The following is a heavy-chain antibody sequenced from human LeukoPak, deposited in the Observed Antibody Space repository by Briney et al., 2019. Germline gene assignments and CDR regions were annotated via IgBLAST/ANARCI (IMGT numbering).Heavy chain of an antibody. J-gene: IGHJ4*02. D-gene: IGHD3-9*01. Sequence: PSETQSLTCTVSGASISSSRSFWGWIRQPPGKGLEWIVSIFSGGNTYYNPSLNSRVSISIDTSKNQFSLRLSSVTAADTAFYFCARPQLGSSAGYVDYWGQGILVTVSS. CDR1: GASISSSRSF. CDR2: IFSGGNT. CDR3: ARPQLGSSAGYVDY. V-gene: IGHV4-39*01.